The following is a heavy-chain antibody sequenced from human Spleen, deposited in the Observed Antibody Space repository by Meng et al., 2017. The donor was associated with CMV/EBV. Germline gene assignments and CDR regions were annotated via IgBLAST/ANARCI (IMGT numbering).Heavy chain of an antibody. CDR3: ARGYCSSTSCPRRAWFDP. CDR2: INPNSGGT. V-gene: IGHV1-2*02. D-gene: IGHD2-2*01. Sequence: ASVKVSCKSSGYTFTGYYVHWVRQAPGQGLEWMGWINPNSGGTNYAQKFQGRLTMTRNTSISTAYMELSSLRSEDTAVYYCARGYCSSTSCPRRAWFDPWGQGTLVTVSS. J-gene: IGHJ5*02. CDR1: GYTFTGYY.